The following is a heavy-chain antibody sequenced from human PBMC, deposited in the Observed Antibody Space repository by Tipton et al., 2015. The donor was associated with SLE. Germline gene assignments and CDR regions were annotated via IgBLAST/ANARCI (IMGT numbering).Heavy chain of an antibody. CDR2: IYYSGST. J-gene: IGHJ3*02. D-gene: IGHD2-8*01. V-gene: IGHV4-31*03. CDR1: GGSTSSGGYY. CDR3: ARGGIVLMVYARDKGHDAFDI. Sequence: TLSLTCTVSGGSTSSGGYYWSWIRQHPGKGLEWIGYIYYSGSTYYNPSLKSRVTISVDTSKNQFSLKLSSVTAADTAVYYCARGGIVLMVYARDKGHDAFDIWGQGTMVTVSS.